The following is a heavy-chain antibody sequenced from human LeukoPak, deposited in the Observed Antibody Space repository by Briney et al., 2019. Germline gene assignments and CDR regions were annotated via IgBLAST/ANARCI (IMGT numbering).Heavy chain of an antibody. Sequence: SETLSLTCTVSGGSISSGSYYWSWIRQPAGKGLEWIGRIYTSGSTNYNPSLKSRVTISVDTSKNQFSLKLSSVTAADTAVYYCARVGGSISPHWFDPWAKGTLVTVSS. CDR1: GGSISSGSYY. J-gene: IGHJ5*02. D-gene: IGHD2-15*01. CDR2: IYTSGST. CDR3: ARVGGSISPHWFDP. V-gene: IGHV4-61*02.